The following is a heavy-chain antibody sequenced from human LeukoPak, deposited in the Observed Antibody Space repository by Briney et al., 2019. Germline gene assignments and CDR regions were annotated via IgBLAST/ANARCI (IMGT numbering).Heavy chain of an antibody. CDR1: GFTVSSNY. CDR2: MYSGRTT. V-gene: IGHV3-53*01. D-gene: IGHD3-10*01. Sequence: SGGSLRLSCAASGFTVSSNYMSWVRQAPGKGLEWVSVMYSGRTTYYADSVKGRFTISRDNSKNTLYLQMNSLRAEDTAIYYCAKVTYGSGTYGAFDSWGQGTLVTVSS. J-gene: IGHJ4*02. CDR3: AKVTYGSGTYGAFDS.